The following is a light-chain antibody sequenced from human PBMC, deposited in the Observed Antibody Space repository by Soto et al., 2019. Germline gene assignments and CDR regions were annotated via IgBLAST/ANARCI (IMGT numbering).Light chain of an antibody. CDR2: GAS. J-gene: IGKJ5*01. CDR3: QQYGSSPFIT. Sequence: EIVLTQSPGTLSLSPGERATLSCRASQSVSSSYLAWYQQKPGQAPRLLIYGASSRATGIPDRFSGSGSGTDFTLTISRLVPEDFAVYYCQQYGSSPFITFGQGTRLEIK. CDR1: QSVSSSY. V-gene: IGKV3-20*01.